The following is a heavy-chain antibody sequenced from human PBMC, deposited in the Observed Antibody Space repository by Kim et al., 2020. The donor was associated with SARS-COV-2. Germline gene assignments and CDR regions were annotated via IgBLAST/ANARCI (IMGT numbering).Heavy chain of an antibody. D-gene: IGHD3-22*01. CDR2: ISSSSSYI. CDR1: GFTFSSYS. Sequence: GGSLRLSCAASGFTFSSYSMNWVRQAPGKGLEWVSSISSSSSYIYYADSVKGRFTISRDNAKNSLYLQMNSLRAEDTAVYYCARGYDSSVEYFDYWGQGTLVTVSS. J-gene: IGHJ4*02. CDR3: ARGYDSSVEYFDY. V-gene: IGHV3-21*01.